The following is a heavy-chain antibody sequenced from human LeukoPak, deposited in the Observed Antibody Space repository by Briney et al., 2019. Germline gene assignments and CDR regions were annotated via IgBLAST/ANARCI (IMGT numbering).Heavy chain of an antibody. CDR1: GFTFSSYA. Sequence: PGGSLRLSCAASGFTFSSYAMSWVRQARGKGLEWVSAISGSGGSTYYADSVKGRFTISRDNSKNTLYLQMNSLRAEDTAVYYCACLATRYYDSSGPNADYWGQGTLVTVSS. J-gene: IGHJ4*02. D-gene: IGHD3-22*01. CDR3: ACLATRYYDSSGPNADY. V-gene: IGHV3-23*01. CDR2: ISGSGGST.